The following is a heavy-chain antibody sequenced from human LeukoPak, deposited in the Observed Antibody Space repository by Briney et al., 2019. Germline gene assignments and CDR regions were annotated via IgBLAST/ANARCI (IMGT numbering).Heavy chain of an antibody. CDR1: GFLINSDV. J-gene: IGHJ4*02. D-gene: IGHD1-1*01. CDR3: ARRVGGTPDY. CDR2: ISVDGHGS. Sequence: PGGSLRLSCAASGFLINSDVMTWVRQPPGRGLEWVSAISVDGHGSDYANSVKGRFTISRDNAKNIVYLQMTSLPAEDTALYYCARRVGGTPDYWGRGTQVTVSS. V-gene: IGHV3-23*01.